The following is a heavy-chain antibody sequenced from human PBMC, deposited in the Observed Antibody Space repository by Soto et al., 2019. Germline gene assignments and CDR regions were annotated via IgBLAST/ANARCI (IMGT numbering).Heavy chain of an antibody. CDR1: GYSFTSYW. D-gene: IGHD2-15*01. J-gene: IGHJ6*03. CDR3: ARAGYCSGGSCHDPLYYYYYMDV. Sequence: GESLKISCKGSGYSFTSYWIGWVRQMPGKGLEWMGIIYPGDSDTRYSPSFQGQVTISAEKSISTAYLQWSSLKASDTAMYYCARAGYCSGGSCHDPLYYYYYMDVWGKGTTVTVSS. CDR2: IYPGDSDT. V-gene: IGHV5-51*01.